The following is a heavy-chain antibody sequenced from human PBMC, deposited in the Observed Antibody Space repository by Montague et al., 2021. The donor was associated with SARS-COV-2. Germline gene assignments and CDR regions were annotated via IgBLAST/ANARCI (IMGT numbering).Heavy chain of an antibody. CDR3: ARRGRKLLPVATTIGGFDI. J-gene: IGHJ3*02. CDR2: IYDSVSX. D-gene: IGHD5-12*01. V-gene: IGHV4-39*02. CDR1: GGSISSNNYY. Sequence: SETLSLTCTVSGGSISSNNYYWDWMRQPPGQGLEWLGCIYDSVSXYSTPYLRSRVTISVDTSKNHFSLTLSSVTDADTAAYYCARRGRKLLPVATTIGGFDIWGQGTMVTVPS.